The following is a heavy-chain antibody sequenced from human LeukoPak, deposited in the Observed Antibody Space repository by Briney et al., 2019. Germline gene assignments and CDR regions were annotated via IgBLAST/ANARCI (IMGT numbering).Heavy chain of an antibody. CDR1: GFTFSDYY. CDR3: ARVGLIAAAATTDY. D-gene: IGHD6-13*01. Sequence: GGSLRLSCAASGFTFSDYYMRWIRQVPGKGLEWVSYISSSGSDTNYADSVKGRFTTSRDNAKNSLYLQMNSLRAEDTAVYYCARVGLIAAAATTDYWGQGTLVTVSS. V-gene: IGHV3-11*06. J-gene: IGHJ4*02. CDR2: ISSSGSDT.